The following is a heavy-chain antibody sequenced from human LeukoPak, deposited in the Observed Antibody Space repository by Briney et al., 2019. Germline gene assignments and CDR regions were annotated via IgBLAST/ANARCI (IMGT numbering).Heavy chain of an antibody. D-gene: IGHD4-11*01. CDR1: GFTFSSYA. V-gene: IGHV3-48*01. Sequence: PGGSLRLSCAASGFTFSSYAMSWVRQAPGKGLEWVSYISSSSSTIYYADSVKGRFTISRDNAKNSLYLQMNSLRAEDTAVYYCARAVRTTSLDAFDIWGQGTMVTVPS. CDR2: ISSSSSTI. J-gene: IGHJ3*02. CDR3: ARAVRTTSLDAFDI.